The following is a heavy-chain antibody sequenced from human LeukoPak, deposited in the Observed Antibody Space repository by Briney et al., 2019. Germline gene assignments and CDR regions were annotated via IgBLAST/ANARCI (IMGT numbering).Heavy chain of an antibody. D-gene: IGHD3-22*01. J-gene: IGHJ4*02. CDR1: GGSISSYY. CDR2: IYYSGST. Sequence: PSETLSLTCTVSGGSISSYYWSWIRQPPGKGLEWIGYIYYSGSTNYNPSLKSRVTISVDTSKNQSSLKLSSVTAADTAVYYCARAQNYYDSSGPLGYWGQGTLVTVSS. V-gene: IGHV4-59*08. CDR3: ARAQNYYDSSGPLGY.